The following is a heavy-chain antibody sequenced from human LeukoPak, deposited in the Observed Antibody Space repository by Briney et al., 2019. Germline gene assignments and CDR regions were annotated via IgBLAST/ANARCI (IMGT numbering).Heavy chain of an antibody. CDR2: ITGNGGTT. Sequence: GGSLRLSCAASGFSFSNYGMNWVRQAPGKGLEWVSGITGNGGTTHYSDSVKGRFTISRGNSKNTLYLQMNSLRAEDTAVYYCARRAGAYPHPYDYWGQGTLVTVSS. V-gene: IGHV3-23*01. D-gene: IGHD3-16*01. CDR3: ARRAGAYPHPYDY. J-gene: IGHJ4*02. CDR1: GFSFSNYG.